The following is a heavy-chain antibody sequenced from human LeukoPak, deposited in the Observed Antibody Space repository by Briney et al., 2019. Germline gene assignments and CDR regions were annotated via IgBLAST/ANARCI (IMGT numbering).Heavy chain of an antibody. CDR3: ASSGQWLAWRDY. J-gene: IGHJ4*02. CDR2: IIPIFGTA. D-gene: IGHD6-19*01. Sequence: KVSCKASGGTFSSYAISWVRQAPGQGLEWMGRIIPIFGTANYAQKFQGRVTITTDESTSTAYMELSSLRSEDTAVYYCASSGQWLAWRDYWGQGTLVTVSS. V-gene: IGHV1-69*05. CDR1: GGTFSSYA.